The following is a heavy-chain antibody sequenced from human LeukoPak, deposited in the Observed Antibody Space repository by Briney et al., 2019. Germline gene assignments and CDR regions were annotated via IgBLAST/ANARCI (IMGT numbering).Heavy chain of an antibody. V-gene: IGHV3-23*01. CDR2: VNAGGINT. J-gene: IGHJ4*02. D-gene: IGHD1-26*01. CDR3: AKLVETTNY. CDR1: GFTFSNYA. Sequence: GGSLRLSCAASGFTFSNYAMIWVRQAPGKGLEWVPAVNAGGINTYYADSVKGRFTISRDNSKNTLYLQMNSMRAEDTAVYYCAKLVETTNYWGQGTLVTVSS.